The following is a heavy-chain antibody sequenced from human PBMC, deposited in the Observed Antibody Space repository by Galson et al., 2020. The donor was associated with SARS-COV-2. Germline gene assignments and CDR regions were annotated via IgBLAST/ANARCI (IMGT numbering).Heavy chain of an antibody. V-gene: IGHV2-70*01. CDR1: RFSLSTTGLC. Sequence: SAPTLVKPTQTLTLTCTFTRFSLSTTGLCVSWIRQTTGNAMNWHALNNRDDEKSYTTSLNTRPTNTKDTSKNQVVLTMTNMDTVDTATYYCARMYYDMLSGYYAFDYWGQGTRVTVAS. CDR3: ARMYYDMLSGYYAFDY. CDR2: NNRDDEK. J-gene: IGHJ4*02. D-gene: IGHD3-9*01.